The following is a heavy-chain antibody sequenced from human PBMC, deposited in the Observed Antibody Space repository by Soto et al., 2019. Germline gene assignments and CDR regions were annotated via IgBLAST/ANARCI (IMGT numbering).Heavy chain of an antibody. CDR1: GGSFSGYY. CDR2: INHSGST. J-gene: IGHJ6*03. CDR3: ARVIGVVRGVIKAPGRYYMDV. D-gene: IGHD3-10*01. V-gene: IGHV4-34*01. Sequence: SETLSLTCAVYGGSFSGYYWSWIRQPPGKGLEWIGEINHSGSTNYNPSLKSRVTISVDTSKNQFSLKLSSVTAADTAVYYCARVIGVVRGVIKAPGRYYMDVWGKGTTVTVSS.